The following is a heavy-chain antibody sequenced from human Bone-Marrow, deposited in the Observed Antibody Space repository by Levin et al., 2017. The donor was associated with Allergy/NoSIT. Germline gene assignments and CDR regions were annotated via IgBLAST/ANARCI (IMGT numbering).Heavy chain of an antibody. Sequence: GGSLRLSCAASGFTFSGSAMHWVRQASGKGLEWVGRIRSKANSYATAYAASVKGRFTISRDDSKNTAYLQMNSLKTEDTAVYYCTRRATYYYGSGSFDWGQGTLVTVSS. V-gene: IGHV3-73*01. J-gene: IGHJ4*02. CDR3: TRRATYYYGSGSFD. CDR2: IRSKANSYAT. D-gene: IGHD3-10*01. CDR1: GFTFSGSA.